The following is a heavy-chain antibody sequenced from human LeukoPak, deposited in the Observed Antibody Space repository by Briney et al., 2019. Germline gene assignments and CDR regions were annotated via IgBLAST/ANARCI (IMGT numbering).Heavy chain of an antibody. D-gene: IGHD3-22*01. CDR1: GFTFSSYA. Sequence: GGSLRLSCAASGFTFSSYAMNWVRQAPGKGLEWVSAISGSGGSTYYADSVKGRFTISRDNSKNTLYLQMNSLRAEDTAVYYCAKVEGFYYYDSSGYVDYWGQGTLVTVSS. CDR2: ISGSGGST. V-gene: IGHV3-23*01. CDR3: AKVEGFYYYDSSGYVDY. J-gene: IGHJ4*02.